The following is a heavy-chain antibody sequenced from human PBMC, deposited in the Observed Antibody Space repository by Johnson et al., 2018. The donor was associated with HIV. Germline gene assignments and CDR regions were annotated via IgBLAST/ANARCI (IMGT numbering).Heavy chain of an antibody. D-gene: IGHD6-13*01. V-gene: IGHV3-66*01. Sequence: MLLVESGGGLVQPGGSLRLSCAASGFTVSSNYMSWVRQAPGKGLEWVSVFYSGGFTYYADSVKGRFTISRDNSKNTLYLQMNSLRAEDTAIYYCAKDYHTSSRDAFDVWGQGTMVTVSS. J-gene: IGHJ3*01. CDR1: GFTVSSNY. CDR3: AKDYHTSSRDAFDV. CDR2: FYSGGFT.